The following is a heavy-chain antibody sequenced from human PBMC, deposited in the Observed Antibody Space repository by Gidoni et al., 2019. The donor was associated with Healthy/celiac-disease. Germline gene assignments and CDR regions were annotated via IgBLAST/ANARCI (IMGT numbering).Heavy chain of an antibody. CDR2: IWYDGSNK. V-gene: IGHV3-33*01. Sequence: GRSLRLSCAASGFTFSSYGMHWVRQAPGKGLEWVAVIWYDGSNKYYADSVKGRFTISRDNSKNTLYLQMNSLRAEDTAVYYCARAGYSSGWYDFDYWGQGTLVTVSS. J-gene: IGHJ4*02. D-gene: IGHD6-19*01. CDR1: GFTFSSYG. CDR3: ARAGYSSGWYDFDY.